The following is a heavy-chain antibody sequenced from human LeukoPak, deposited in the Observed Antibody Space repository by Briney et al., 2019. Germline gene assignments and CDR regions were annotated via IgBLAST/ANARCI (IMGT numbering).Heavy chain of an antibody. CDR2: IYYDGNT. Sequence: SETLSLTCTVSGGSIGSHYWSWIRQPPGKGLEWIGYIYYDGNTNHNPSLKSRVTISVDTSKNQFSLKLSSVTAADTAVYYCARDGSFPGSPNNWLDPWGQGTLVTVSS. V-gene: IGHV4-59*11. CDR1: GGSIGSHY. CDR3: ARDGSFPGSPNNWLDP. D-gene: IGHD2-2*01. J-gene: IGHJ5*02.